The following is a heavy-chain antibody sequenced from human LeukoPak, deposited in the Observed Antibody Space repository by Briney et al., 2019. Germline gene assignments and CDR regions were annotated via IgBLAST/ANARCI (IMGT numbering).Heavy chain of an antibody. V-gene: IGHV1-2*02. D-gene: IGHD6-13*01. CDR2: INPNSGGT. CDR3: ARRLYSSSGGPVFDP. J-gene: IGHJ5*02. Sequence: ASVKVSCKACGYTFAGYYMHWVRPAPGQGLEWMGWINPNSGGTNYAQKFQGRVTMTRVTSISTPYMELRRLRSDDTAVYYCARRLYSSSGGPVFDPWGQGTLVTVSS. CDR1: GYTFAGYY.